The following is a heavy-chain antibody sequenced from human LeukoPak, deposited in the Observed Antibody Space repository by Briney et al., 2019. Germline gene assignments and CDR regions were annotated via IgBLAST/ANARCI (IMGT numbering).Heavy chain of an antibody. CDR3: ARGSAYYYSSSGYYSI. D-gene: IGHD3-22*01. CDR1: GYTFTGYY. J-gene: IGHJ6*02. CDR2: INPNTGGK. Sequence: ASVTVSSTASGYTFTGYYLHWVRHAPAQGREWMGWINPNTGGKNYAHKFHGTVTMTRATSISTAYMELSRRRSDDTAVYYCARGSAYYYSSSGYYSIWGQGTTVTVSS. V-gene: IGHV1-2*02.